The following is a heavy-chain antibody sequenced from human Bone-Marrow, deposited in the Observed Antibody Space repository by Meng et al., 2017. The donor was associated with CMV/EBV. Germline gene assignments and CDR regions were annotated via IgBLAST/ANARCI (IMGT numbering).Heavy chain of an antibody. CDR3: ARRGVEVNFDY. D-gene: IGHD5-24*01. V-gene: IGHV3-21*01. J-gene: IGHJ4*02. CDR1: GFTFSSYS. CDR2: ISSSSSYI. Sequence: GESLKISCAASGFTFSSYSMNWVRQAPGKGLEWVSSISSSSSYIYYADSVKGRFTISRDNAKNSLYLQMNSLRAEDTAVYYCARRGVEVNFDYWGQGTLVTVSS.